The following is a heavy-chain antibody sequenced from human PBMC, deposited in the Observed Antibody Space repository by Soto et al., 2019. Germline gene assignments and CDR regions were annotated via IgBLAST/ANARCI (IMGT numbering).Heavy chain of an antibody. CDR3: AKDGLQKEYYYYGMDV. CDR2: ISYDGSNK. V-gene: IGHV3-30*18. Sequence: GGSLRLSCAASGFTFSSYGMHWVRQAPGKGLEWVAVISYDGSNKYYADSVKGRLTISRDNSKNTLYLQMNSLRAEDTAVYYCAKDGLQKEYYYYGMDVWGQGTTVTVSS. CDR1: GFTFSSYG. D-gene: IGHD4-4*01. J-gene: IGHJ6*02.